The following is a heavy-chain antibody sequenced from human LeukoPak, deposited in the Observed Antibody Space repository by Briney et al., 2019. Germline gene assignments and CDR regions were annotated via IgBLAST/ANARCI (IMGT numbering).Heavy chain of an antibody. CDR1: GFTISNYW. J-gene: IGHJ6*02. V-gene: IGHV3-74*01. CDR3: ARDFLGVDV. Sequence: TGGSLRLSCAASGFTISNYWILWVRQAPGKGLVWVSRINSDGRATNYADSVKGRFTISRDNAKNTLYLQMNSLRVEDTAVYYCARDFLGVDVWGQGTTVTVSS. CDR2: INSDGRAT.